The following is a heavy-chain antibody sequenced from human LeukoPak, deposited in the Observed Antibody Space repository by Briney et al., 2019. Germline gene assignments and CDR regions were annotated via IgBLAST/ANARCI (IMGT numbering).Heavy chain of an antibody. V-gene: IGHV3-48*02. D-gene: IGHD6-19*01. CDR2: ISSSSSTV. J-gene: IGHJ4*02. CDR3: ARWAAVAGTRFDY. CDR1: GFTFSDYS. Sequence: GGSLRLSCAASGFTFSDYSMNWVRQAPGKGLEWVSYISSSSSTVYYADSVKGRFTISRDNAKNSLFLQMNSLRDEDTAVYYCARWAAVAGTRFDYWGQGTLVTVSS.